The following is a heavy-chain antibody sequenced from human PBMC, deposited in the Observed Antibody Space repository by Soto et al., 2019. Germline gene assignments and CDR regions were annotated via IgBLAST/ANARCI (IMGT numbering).Heavy chain of an antibody. CDR1: GASISSSGNY. V-gene: IGHV4-39*01. D-gene: IGHD2-2*01. J-gene: IGHJ4*02. Sequence: SETLSLTCTVSGASISSSGNYWGWIRQPPGKGLEWIGSIYYSGSTYYNPSLKSRVTISVDTSKNQFSLKLSSVTAADTAVYYCARQYCTSTSCWYYFDYWGQGTRVTVS. CDR3: ARQYCTSTSCWYYFDY. CDR2: IYYSGST.